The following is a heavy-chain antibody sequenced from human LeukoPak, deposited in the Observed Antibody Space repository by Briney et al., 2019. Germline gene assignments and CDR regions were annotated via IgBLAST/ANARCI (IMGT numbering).Heavy chain of an antibody. V-gene: IGHV3-7*03. CDR3: ARVPKGSHVVVPATLEASWYFDL. CDR2: INPDGSGK. CDR1: GFTFTTYW. D-gene: IGHD2-2*01. J-gene: IGHJ2*01. Sequence: GGSLRLSCAASGFTFTTYWMSWFRQTPGKGLEWVAIINPDGSGKYYVDSVKGRFTISRDNAKNSLFLQMNSLRAGDTAFYYCARVPKGSHVVVPATLEASWYFDLWGRGTLVTVSS.